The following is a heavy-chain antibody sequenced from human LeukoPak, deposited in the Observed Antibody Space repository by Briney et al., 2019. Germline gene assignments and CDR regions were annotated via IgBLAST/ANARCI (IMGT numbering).Heavy chain of an antibody. CDR3: GREHTPFDY. D-gene: IGHD2-15*01. CDR1: GGSISTYH. J-gene: IGHJ4*02. CDR2: IYTSGST. V-gene: IGHV4-4*07. Sequence: SETLSLTCTVSGGSISTYHWGWIRQPAGKGLEWIGRIYTSGSTSYNPSLKSRVTISVDKSKNQFSLKLTSVTAADTAVYYCGREHTPFDYWGQGTLVTVSS.